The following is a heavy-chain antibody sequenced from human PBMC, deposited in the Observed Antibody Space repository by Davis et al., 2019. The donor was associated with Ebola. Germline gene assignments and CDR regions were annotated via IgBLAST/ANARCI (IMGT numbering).Heavy chain of an antibody. CDR2: IYYSGST. Sequence: SETLSLTCTVSGGSISSYYWSWIRQPPGKGLEWIGYIYYSGSTNYNPSLKSRVTISVDTSKNQFSLKLSSVTAADTAVYYCASLRVAYYDSSDYTQENYYFDYWGQGTLVTVSS. CDR1: GGSISSYY. V-gene: IGHV4-59*01. CDR3: ASLRVAYYDSSDYTQENYYFDY. D-gene: IGHD3-22*01. J-gene: IGHJ4*02.